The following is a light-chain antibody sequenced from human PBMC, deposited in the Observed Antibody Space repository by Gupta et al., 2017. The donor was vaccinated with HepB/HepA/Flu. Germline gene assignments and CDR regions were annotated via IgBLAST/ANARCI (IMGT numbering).Light chain of an antibody. CDR1: QGISSY. J-gene: IGKJ5*01. CDR2: AVS. CDR3: QQLNTYPLT. Sequence: DIQLTQSPSFLSASVGDRVTIACRASQGISSYLAWYQQKPGKAPRLLIYAVSTLQSGVPSRFSGSGSGTEFNLTISSLQPEDVATYYCQQLNTYPLTFGQGTRLEIK. V-gene: IGKV1-9*01.